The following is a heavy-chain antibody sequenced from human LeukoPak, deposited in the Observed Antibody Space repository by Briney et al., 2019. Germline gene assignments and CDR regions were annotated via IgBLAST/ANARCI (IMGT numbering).Heavy chain of an antibody. D-gene: IGHD3-22*01. V-gene: IGHV3-23*01. CDR1: GFTFSSYA. J-gene: IGHJ4*02. CDR2: ISGSGGST. CDR3: AKDHYYDSSGYYYLDY. Sequence: GGFLRLSCAASGFTFSSYAMSWVRQAPGKGLEWVSAISGSGGSTYYADSVKGRFTISRDNSKNTLYLQMNSLRAENTAVYYCAKDHYYDSSGYYYLDYWGQGTLVTVSS.